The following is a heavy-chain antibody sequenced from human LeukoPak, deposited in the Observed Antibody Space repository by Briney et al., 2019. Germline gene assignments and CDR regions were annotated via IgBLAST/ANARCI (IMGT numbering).Heavy chain of an antibody. CDR1: GFTFSSYA. D-gene: IGHD3-10*01. J-gene: IGHJ4*02. CDR2: LSHDGSNE. V-gene: IGHV3-30-3*01. CDR3: ARGSLYFGELLSIDY. Sequence: GGSLRLSCAASGFTFSSYAMHWVRQAPGKGLEWVAVLSHDGSNEYYADSVKGRFTVSRDNSRNTLYLQMNSLRDEDTAVYYCARGSLYFGELLSIDYWGQGTLVTVSS.